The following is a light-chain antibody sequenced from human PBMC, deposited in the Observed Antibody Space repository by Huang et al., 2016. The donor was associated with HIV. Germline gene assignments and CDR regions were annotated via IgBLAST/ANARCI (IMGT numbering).Light chain of an antibody. CDR3: QQYDKWPPIT. Sequence: IVLTQSPATLSVSPGDRATRSCRASQSVNTNLAWYQQKPGQAPRLLIYGASTRATGLPARFSGSGSGTEFTLTISSLQFEDVAVYYCQQYDKWPPITFGQGTRLEIK. CDR1: QSVNTN. J-gene: IGKJ5*01. V-gene: IGKV3D-15*01. CDR2: GAS.